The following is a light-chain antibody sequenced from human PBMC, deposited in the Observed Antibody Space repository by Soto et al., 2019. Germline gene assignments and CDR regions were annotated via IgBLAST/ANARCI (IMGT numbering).Light chain of an antibody. Sequence: QPALTQPPSVSGAPGQRVTTSCTGSSSNIGADYDVHWYQQLPGAAPKLLIRANTHRPSGVPDRFSASKSGTSASLAITGLQADDEADYYCQSYDSSLSGSVFGGGTKLTVL. CDR2: ANT. CDR3: QSYDSSLSGSV. V-gene: IGLV1-40*01. J-gene: IGLJ3*02. CDR1: SSNIGADYD.